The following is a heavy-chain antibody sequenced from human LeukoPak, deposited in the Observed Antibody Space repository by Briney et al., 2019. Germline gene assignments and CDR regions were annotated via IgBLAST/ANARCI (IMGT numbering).Heavy chain of an antibody. CDR3: ARASSTSVSWFDP. CDR1: GFTFDDYA. V-gene: IGHV3-9*01. CDR2: ISWNSGSI. Sequence: GGSLRLSCAASGFTFDDYAMHWVRQAPGKGLEWVSGISWNSGSIGYADSVKGRFTISRDNAKNSLYLQMNSLRAEDTALYYCARASSTSVSWFDPWGQGTLVTVSS. D-gene: IGHD2-2*01. J-gene: IGHJ5*02.